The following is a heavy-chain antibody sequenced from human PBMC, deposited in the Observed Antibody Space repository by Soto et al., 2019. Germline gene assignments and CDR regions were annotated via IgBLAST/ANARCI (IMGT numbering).Heavy chain of an antibody. CDR2: FDPEDGET. V-gene: IGHV1-24*01. J-gene: IGHJ3*02. D-gene: IGHD3-10*01. Sequence: GASVKVSCKVSGYTLTELSMHWVRQAPGKGLEWMGGFDPEDGETIYAQKFQGRVTMTEDTSTDTAYMELSSLRSEDTAVYYCATDLSITMVRGVIHAFDIWGQGTMVT. CDR3: ATDLSITMVRGVIHAFDI. CDR1: GYTLTELS.